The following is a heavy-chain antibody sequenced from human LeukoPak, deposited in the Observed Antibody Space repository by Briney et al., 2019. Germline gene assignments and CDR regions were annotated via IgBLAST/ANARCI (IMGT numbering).Heavy chain of an antibody. Sequence: GGSLRLSCAASGFTFSSYAMSWVRQAPGKGLEWVSTISSGVYSTYYADSVQGRFTISRDNAKNSLYLQMNSLRAEDTAVYYCAKSESSGKYYYDSSGYLYYFDYWGQGTLVTVSS. CDR3: AKSESSGKYYYDSSGYLYYFDY. D-gene: IGHD3-22*01. CDR1: GFTFSSYA. V-gene: IGHV3-23*01. J-gene: IGHJ4*02. CDR2: ISSGVYST.